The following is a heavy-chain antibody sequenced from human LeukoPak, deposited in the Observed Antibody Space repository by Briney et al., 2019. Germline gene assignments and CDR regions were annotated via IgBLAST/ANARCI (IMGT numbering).Heavy chain of an antibody. CDR1: GFTFSSYS. D-gene: IGHD3-10*01. Sequence: GGSLRLSCAASGFTFSSYSMSWVRQAPGKGLEWVSVISGGGSTTYYADSVKGRFTISRDNSKNTLYLQMNSLRAEDTAVYYCARAAMVRGVDYFDNWGQGTLVTVSS. CDR2: ISGGGSTT. J-gene: IGHJ4*02. V-gene: IGHV3-23*01. CDR3: ARAAMVRGVDYFDN.